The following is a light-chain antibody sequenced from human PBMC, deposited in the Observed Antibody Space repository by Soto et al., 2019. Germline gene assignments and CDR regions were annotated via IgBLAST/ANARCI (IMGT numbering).Light chain of an antibody. J-gene: IGLJ3*02. CDR1: SSDVGAFDY. Sequence: QSALTQPPSASGSRGQSVAISCTGTSSDVGAFDYVCWYQHHPGKVPKLLIYDVTKRPSGVPDRFSGSKSGNTASLTVSGLQAEDEADYYCSSYAGSNNGVFGGGTKLTVL. V-gene: IGLV2-8*01. CDR3: SSYAGSNNGV. CDR2: DVT.